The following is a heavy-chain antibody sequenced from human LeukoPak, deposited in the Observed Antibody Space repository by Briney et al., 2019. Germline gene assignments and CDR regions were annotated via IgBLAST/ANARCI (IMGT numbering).Heavy chain of an antibody. V-gene: IGHV4-61*01. J-gene: IGHJ3*02. CDR3: ARYCSSTSCSDNAFDI. D-gene: IGHD2-2*01. CDR1: GASVSSGSYY. CDR2: IYYSGST. Sequence: SETLPLTCTVSGASVSSGSYYWSWIRQPPGRGLEYIGYIYYSGSTNHNPSLKSRVTISADTSKNQFSLKLSSVTAADTALYYCARYCSSTSCSDNAFDIWGQGTMVTVSS.